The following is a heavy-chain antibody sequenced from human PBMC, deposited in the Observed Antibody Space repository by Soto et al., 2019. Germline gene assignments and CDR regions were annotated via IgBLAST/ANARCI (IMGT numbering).Heavy chain of an antibody. D-gene: IGHD1-1*01. CDR2: MSHSGGT. CDR3: ARVERRTATTVVDAFDI. V-gene: IGHV4-34*01. J-gene: IGHJ3*02. CDR1: GGFVSSGSYY. Sequence: QVQLQQWGAGLLKPSETLSLTCAVYGGFVSSGSYYWSWVRQPPGKGLDWIGEMSHSGGTHFNPSLKSRVTISVDTSKNQFSLKMSSVTAADTALYYCARVERRTATTVVDAFDICGPGTMVTVSS.